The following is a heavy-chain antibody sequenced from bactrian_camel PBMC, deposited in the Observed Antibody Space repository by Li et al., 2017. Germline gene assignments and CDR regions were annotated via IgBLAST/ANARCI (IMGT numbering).Heavy chain of an antibody. CDR2: IYSDGTNI. J-gene: IGHJ4*01. D-gene: IGHD5*01. V-gene: IGHV3S6*01. CDR3: ATAEVGLPWLY. Sequence: HVQLVESGGGLVQPGGSLRLSCAGSGFIFSSDWMTWVRLASGKGLEWVSSIYSDGTNIRYAKSVKGRFTISRDEAENMVYLQMNSLKAEDTALYYCATAEVGLPWLYWGQGTQVTVS. CDR1: GFIFSSDW.